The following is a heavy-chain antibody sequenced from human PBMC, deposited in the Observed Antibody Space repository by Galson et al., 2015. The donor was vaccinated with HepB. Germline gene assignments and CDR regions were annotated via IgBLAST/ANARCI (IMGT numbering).Heavy chain of an antibody. CDR3: AHMGTIFGIVLISWFDP. Sequence: PALVKPTQTLTLTCSFSGFSLNTSGDGVGWIRQPPGKALKWLALIYWNDDKRYSPSLKTRLFITKDTSKNQVVLTMTNMDPLDTATYYCAHMGTIFGIVLISWFDPWGQGTLVTVSS. D-gene: IGHD2/OR15-2a*01. J-gene: IGHJ5*02. V-gene: IGHV2-5*01. CDR1: GFSLNTSGDG. CDR2: IYWNDDK.